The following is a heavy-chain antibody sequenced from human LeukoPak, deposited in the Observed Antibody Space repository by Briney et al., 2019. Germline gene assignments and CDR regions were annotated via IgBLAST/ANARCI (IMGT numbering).Heavy chain of an antibody. J-gene: IGHJ4*02. CDR2: ISAYNGNT. CDR3: AREERLGLLWFGESAGLDY. D-gene: IGHD3-10*01. V-gene: IGHV1-18*01. CDR1: GYTFTSYG. Sequence: ASVKVSCKASGYTFTSYGISWVRQAPGQGLEWMGWISAYNGNTNYAQKLQGRVTMTTDTSTSTAYMELRSLRSDDTAVYYCAREERLGLLWFGESAGLDYWGQGTLVTVSS.